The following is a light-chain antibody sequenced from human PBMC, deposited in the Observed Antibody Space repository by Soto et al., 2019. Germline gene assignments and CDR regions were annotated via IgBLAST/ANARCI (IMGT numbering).Light chain of an antibody. CDR3: QQYNSYSWA. J-gene: IGKJ1*01. V-gene: IGKV1-5*03. CDR2: KAS. CDR1: QSISTW. Sequence: DIQMTQSPSTLSASVGDRDTITCRASQSISTWLAWYQQRAGKAPKLLIYKASNLESGVPSRFSGSGSGTDFTLTISSLQPDDFATYYCQQYNSYSWAFGQGTKVDIK.